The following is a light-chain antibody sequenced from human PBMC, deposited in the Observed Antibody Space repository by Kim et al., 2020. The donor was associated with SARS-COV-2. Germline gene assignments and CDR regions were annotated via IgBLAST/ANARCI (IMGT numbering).Light chain of an antibody. J-gene: IGKJ2*01. Sequence: LSPGQSATLSCRASQSVSSNSLAWYQQKPGQAPRLLIYGASSRATGIPDRFSGSGSGTDFTLTISRLEPEDSAVYYCQQYGSSSYTFGQGTKLEI. CDR1: QSVSSNS. V-gene: IGKV3-20*01. CDR2: GAS. CDR3: QQYGSSSYT.